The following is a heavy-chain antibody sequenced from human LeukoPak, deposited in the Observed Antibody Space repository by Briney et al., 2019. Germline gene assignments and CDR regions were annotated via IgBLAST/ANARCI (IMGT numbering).Heavy chain of an antibody. CDR3: ARGGGYGQDFDY. J-gene: IGHJ4*02. CDR1: GFTFSSYD. Sequence: GGSLRLSCAASGFTFSSYDMSWVRQAPGKGLEWVSVLYSGGSIYYADSVKGRFTISRDNSKNTLYLQMNSLRAEDTAVYYCARGGGYGQDFDYWGQGTLVTVSS. V-gene: IGHV3-53*01. CDR2: LYSGGSI. D-gene: IGHD5-12*01.